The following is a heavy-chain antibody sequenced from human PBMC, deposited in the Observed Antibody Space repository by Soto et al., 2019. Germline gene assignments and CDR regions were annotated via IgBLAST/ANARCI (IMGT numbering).Heavy chain of an antibody. Sequence: SVKVSCKASGGTFSSYAISWVRQAPGQGLGWMGGIIPIFGTANYAQKFQGRVTITADESTSTAYMERSSLRSEDTAVYYCARTLYDSSGYYPFDYWGQGTLVTVSS. CDR1: GGTFSSYA. CDR3: ARTLYDSSGYYPFDY. J-gene: IGHJ4*02. D-gene: IGHD3-22*01. V-gene: IGHV1-69*13. CDR2: IIPIFGTA.